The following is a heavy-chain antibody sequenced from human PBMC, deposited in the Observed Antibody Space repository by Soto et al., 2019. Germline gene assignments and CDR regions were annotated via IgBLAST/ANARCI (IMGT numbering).Heavy chain of an antibody. J-gene: IGHJ4*02. CDR1: GFTFNTYA. D-gene: IGHD6-13*01. CDR3: ARTEGFSNYWYTD. Sequence: QVQLVESGGCVARPGGYLTLSCAASGFTFNTYAMHWVRLPPGKGLEWVAAISYDGGSKYYADSVRDRFTISRDDSKSTLYLQMNSLRREDTAVYYCARTEGFSNYWYTDWGQGTLVTVSS. CDR2: ISYDGGSK. V-gene: IGHV3-30-3*01.